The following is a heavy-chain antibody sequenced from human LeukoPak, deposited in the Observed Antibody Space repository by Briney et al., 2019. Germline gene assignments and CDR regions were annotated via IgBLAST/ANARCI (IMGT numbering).Heavy chain of an antibody. Sequence: PSETLSLTCTVSGGSISSHYWSWIRQPPGKGLEWIGYIYYSGSTNYNPSLKSRVTISVDTSKNQFSLKLSSVTAADTAVYDCARGQLVDYWGQGTLVTVSS. CDR3: ARGQLVDY. CDR2: IYYSGST. V-gene: IGHV4-59*11. J-gene: IGHJ4*02. D-gene: IGHD6-6*01. CDR1: GGSISSHY.